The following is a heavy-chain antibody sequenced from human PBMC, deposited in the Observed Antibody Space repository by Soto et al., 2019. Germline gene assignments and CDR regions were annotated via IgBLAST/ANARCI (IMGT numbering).Heavy chain of an antibody. D-gene: IGHD3-10*01. CDR2: ISGSGGST. V-gene: IGHV3-23*01. J-gene: IGHJ5*02. Sequence: GGSLRLSCAASGFTFSSYAMSWVRQAPGKGLEWVSAISGSGGSTYYADSVKGRFTISRDNSKNTLYLQMNSLRAEDTAVYYCASDMVRGVPMVARSGPIGFDPWGQGTLVTVSS. CDR3: ASDMVRGVPMVARSGPIGFDP. CDR1: GFTFSSYA.